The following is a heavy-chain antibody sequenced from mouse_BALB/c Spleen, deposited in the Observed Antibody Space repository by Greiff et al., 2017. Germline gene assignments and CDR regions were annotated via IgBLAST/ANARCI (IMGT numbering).Heavy chain of an antibody. J-gene: IGHJ3*01. D-gene: IGHD1-1*02. CDR3: KYYGVAY. CDR2: IDPENGDT. CDR1: GFNIKDYY. Sequence: VQLQQSGAELVRSGASVKLSCTASGFNIKDYYMHWVKQRPEQGLEWIGWIDPENGDTEYAPKFQGKATMTADTSSNTAYLQLSSLTSEDTAVYYCKYYGVAYWGQGTLVTVSA. V-gene: IGHV14-4*02.